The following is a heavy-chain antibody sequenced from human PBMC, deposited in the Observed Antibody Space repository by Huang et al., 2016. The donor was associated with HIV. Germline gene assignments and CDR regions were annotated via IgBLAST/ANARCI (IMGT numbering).Heavy chain of an antibody. CDR3: ASGQRRRESDIVATIPVS. CDR1: GYNFTSRG. Sequence: VHLVQSGPEVTKPGASVKVSCKASGYNFTSRGLHWVRQAPGQRLEWMGYSNPGKGNTKYSPKFQDRVTLTRDISANTAYMQLSRLTSEDTAVYDCASGQRRRESDIVATIPVSWGQGALGTVSS. CDR2: SNPGKGNT. D-gene: IGHD5-12*01. J-gene: IGHJ5*02. V-gene: IGHV1-3*01.